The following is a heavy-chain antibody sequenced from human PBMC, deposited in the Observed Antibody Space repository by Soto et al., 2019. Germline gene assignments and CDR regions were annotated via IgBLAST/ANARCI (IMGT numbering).Heavy chain of an antibody. CDR2: ISPYDGSA. D-gene: IGHD6-25*01. Sequence: QVQLVQSGAEVKKPGASVKVSCTASGFTFTNYFFHWVRQAPRQGLEWMGIISPYDGSANYEETLQGRVTMTSDMSTSTVYMEVISLRPEDTAVYYCARGDGRRSSGFYYYYGMDVWGHGTTVIVSS. V-gene: IGHV1-46*01. CDR1: GFTFTNYF. J-gene: IGHJ6*02. CDR3: ARGDGRRSSGFYYYYGMDV.